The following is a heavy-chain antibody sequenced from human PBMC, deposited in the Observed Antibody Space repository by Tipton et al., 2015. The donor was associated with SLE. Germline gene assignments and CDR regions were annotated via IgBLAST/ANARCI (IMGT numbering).Heavy chain of an antibody. J-gene: IGHJ6*03. CDR1: GGSISSYY. V-gene: IGHV4-59*01. CDR2: IYYSGST. D-gene: IGHD1-26*01. Sequence: LRISCTVSGGSISSYYWSWIRQPPGKGLEWIGYIYYSGSTNYNPSLKSRVTISVDTSKNQFSLKLSSVTAADTAVYYCARVGWELKDYYYMDVWGKGTTVTVSS. CDR3: ARVGWELKDYYYMDV.